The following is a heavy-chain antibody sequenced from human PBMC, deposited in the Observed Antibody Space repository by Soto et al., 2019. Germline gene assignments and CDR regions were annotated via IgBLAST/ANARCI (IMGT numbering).Heavy chain of an antibody. CDR3: LRDGLATYGMDV. V-gene: IGHV3-74*01. CDR1: GARSSRHG. CDR2: SRNDEKTT. D-gene: IGHD3-16*01. J-gene: IGHJ6*02. Sequence: ECSVGHSCSAAGARSSRHGMHRVRQAPGKGLMWVSHSRNDEKTTRYADSVKGRFTITRDNVKNLLYLQMTSLGAEDTAVYYFLRDGLATYGMDVFGLG.